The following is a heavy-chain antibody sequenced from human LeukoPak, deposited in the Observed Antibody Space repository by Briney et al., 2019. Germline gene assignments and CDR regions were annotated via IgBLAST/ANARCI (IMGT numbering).Heavy chain of an antibody. CDR3: ASNVGPTPDWFDP. Sequence: SETLSLICTVSGGSISSGGYYWSWIRQHPGKGLEWIGYIYYSGSTYYNPSLKSRVTISVDTSKNQFSLKLSSVTAADTAVYYCASNVGPTPDWFDPWGQGTLVTVSS. CDR2: IYYSGST. CDR1: GGSISSGGYY. V-gene: IGHV4-31*03. J-gene: IGHJ5*02. D-gene: IGHD1-26*01.